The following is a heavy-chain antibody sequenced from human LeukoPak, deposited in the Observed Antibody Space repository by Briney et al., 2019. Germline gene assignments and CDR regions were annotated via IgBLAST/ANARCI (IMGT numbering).Heavy chain of an antibody. V-gene: IGHV1-46*01. J-gene: IGHJ4*02. CDR2: INPSGGST. Sequence: GASVKVSCKASGYTFTSYYMHWVRQAPGQGLEWMGIINPSGGSTSYAQKFRGRVIMTRDMSTSTVYMELSSLRSEDTAVYYCARDEGPGKQQLDYWGQGTLVTVSS. CDR1: GYTFTSYY. CDR3: ARDEGPGKQQLDY. D-gene: IGHD6-13*01.